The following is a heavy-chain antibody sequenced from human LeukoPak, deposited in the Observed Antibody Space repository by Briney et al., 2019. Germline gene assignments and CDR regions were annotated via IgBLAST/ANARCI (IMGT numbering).Heavy chain of an antibody. CDR1: GGSISSHY. J-gene: IGHJ3*02. Sequence: PSETLPLTCTVSGGSISSHYWTWIRQPPGKGLEWIGYIYYTGSTRYNPSLQSRLTISLDMSENTFSLKLTSVTAADTAVYYCARLLDNDSSGHPDTFDMWGQGTVVTVSS. CDR2: IYYTGST. CDR3: ARLLDNDSSGHPDTFDM. V-gene: IGHV4-59*11. D-gene: IGHD3-22*01.